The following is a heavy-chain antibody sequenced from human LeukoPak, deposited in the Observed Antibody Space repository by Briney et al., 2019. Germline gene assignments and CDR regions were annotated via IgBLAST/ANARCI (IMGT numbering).Heavy chain of an antibody. J-gene: IGHJ4*02. CDR1: GFTFGDYA. V-gene: IGHV3-49*03. CDR3: TRNMEIAMAEY. CDR2: IRSKAYGGTT. Sequence: PGRSLRLSCTASGFTFGDYAMSWFRQAPGKGLEWVGFIRSKAYGGTTEYAASVKGRFTISRDDSKSIAYLQMNSLKTEDTAVYYCTRNMEIAMAEYWGQGTLVTVSS. D-gene: IGHD5-18*01.